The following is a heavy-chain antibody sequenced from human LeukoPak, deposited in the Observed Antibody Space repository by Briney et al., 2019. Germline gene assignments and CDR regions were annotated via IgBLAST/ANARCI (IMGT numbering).Heavy chain of an antibody. V-gene: IGHV4-39*01. CDR1: GGSISSSSYY. Sequence: TSETLSLTCTLSGGSISSSSYYCGWIRQPPGKGLEWIGSIYYSGSTYYNPSLKTRVTISVHTSKHQFSLQLSSVTAADPAVYYCARRINYSHYAFDYWGQGTLVTVSS. D-gene: IGHD4-11*01. J-gene: IGHJ4*02. CDR2: IYYSGST. CDR3: ARRINYSHYAFDY.